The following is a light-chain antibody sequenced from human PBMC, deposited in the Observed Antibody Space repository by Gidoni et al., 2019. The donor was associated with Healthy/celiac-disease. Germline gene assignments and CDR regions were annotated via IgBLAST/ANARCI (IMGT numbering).Light chain of an antibody. Sequence: EIVLTQSPATLSLSPGERATLSCRASRSVSSYLAWYQQKPGQAPRPLIYDASNRATGIPARFSGSGSGTDFTLTISSLEPEDFAVYYCQQRSNWPRYTFGQGTSWRSN. CDR2: DAS. CDR3: QQRSNWPRYT. J-gene: IGKJ2*01. CDR1: RSVSSY. V-gene: IGKV3-11*01.